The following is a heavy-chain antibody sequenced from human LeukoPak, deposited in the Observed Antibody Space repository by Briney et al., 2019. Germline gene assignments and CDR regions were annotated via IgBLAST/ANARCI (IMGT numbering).Heavy chain of an antibody. CDR1: GFTFSSYS. CDR2: ISSSSSYI. D-gene: IGHD2-15*01. CDR3: AKPVGSGGFNWFDP. V-gene: IGHV3-21*01. Sequence: GGSLRLSCAASGFTFSSYSMNWVRQAPGKGLEWVSSISSSSSYIYYADSVKGRFTISRDNAKNSLYLQMNSLRAEDTAVYYCAKPVGSGGFNWFDPWGQGTLVTVSS. J-gene: IGHJ5*02.